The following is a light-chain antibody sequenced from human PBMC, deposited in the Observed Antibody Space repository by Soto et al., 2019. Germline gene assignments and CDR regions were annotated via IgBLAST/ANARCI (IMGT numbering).Light chain of an antibody. CDR3: MQGTHWPWT. CDR1: QSLVSSDGNTY. V-gene: IGKV2-30*01. CDR2: KVS. Sequence: DVVMTQSPLSLPVTLGQPASISCRSSQSLVSSDGNTYLNWFQQRPGQSPRRVIYKVSNRDSGVPDRFSGSGSGTDFTLKISRVEAEDVGVYYCMQGTHWPWTFGQGTKVEIK. J-gene: IGKJ1*01.